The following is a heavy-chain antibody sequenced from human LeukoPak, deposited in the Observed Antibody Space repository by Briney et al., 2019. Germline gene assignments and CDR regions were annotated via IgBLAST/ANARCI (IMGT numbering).Heavy chain of an antibody. V-gene: IGHV4-61*02. D-gene: IGHD6-13*01. CDR1: GGSISSGSYY. Sequence: SETLSLTCTVSGGSISSGSYYWSWIRQPAGKGLEWIGRIYTSGSTNYNPSLKSRVTMSVDTSKNQFSLKLSSVTAADTAVYYCARNSRSSWANYYYYMDVWGKGTTVTISS. J-gene: IGHJ6*03. CDR2: IYTSGST. CDR3: ARNSRSSWANYYYYMDV.